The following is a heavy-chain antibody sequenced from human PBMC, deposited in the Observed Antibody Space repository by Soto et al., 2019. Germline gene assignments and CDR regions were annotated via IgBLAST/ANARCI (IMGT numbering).Heavy chain of an antibody. CDR3: TGAEGY. J-gene: IGHJ4*02. Sequence: EVQLVESGGGLVQPGGSLSLSCAASGFTFSSYWMSWVRQAPGKGLEWVANIKKDGSEKYYVDSVKGRFTISRDNAKKSLYLQINSLRAEDTAVYYCTGAEGYWGQGTLVTVSS. CDR2: IKKDGSEK. CDR1: GFTFSSYW. V-gene: IGHV3-7*04.